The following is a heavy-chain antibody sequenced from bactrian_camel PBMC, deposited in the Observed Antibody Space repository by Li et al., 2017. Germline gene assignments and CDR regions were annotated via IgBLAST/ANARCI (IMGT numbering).Heavy chain of an antibody. V-gene: IGHV3-2*01. CDR2: LYSYGRNT. CDR1: GYTFSRVC. J-gene: IGHJ4*01. D-gene: IGHD5*01. Sequence: VQLVESGGGSVQAGGSLRVSCAASGYTFSRVCMGWVRQAPGKGLEWVAGLYSYGRNTYYAPSVKGRFTISRDNGNNTLHLQMTSLNPEDTAVYYCAADSGLMIAAWGPYDYWGQGTQVTVS. CDR3: AADSGLMIAAWGPYDY.